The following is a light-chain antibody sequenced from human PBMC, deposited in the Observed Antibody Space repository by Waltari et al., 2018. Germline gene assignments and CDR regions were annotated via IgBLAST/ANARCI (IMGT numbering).Light chain of an antibody. CDR1: RIVANTY. CDR3: QQFVGSPMYT. V-gene: IGKV3-20*01. J-gene: IGKJ2*01. CDR2: ATS. Sequence: VLTQSPGTLSLSTGERATLSCRASRIVANTYLFWYQQKFGQAPRLLIYATSTRATDIPERCSRSGSFTDFTLTIDMLEPADASVYYCQQFVGSPMYTFGHGTKLEV.